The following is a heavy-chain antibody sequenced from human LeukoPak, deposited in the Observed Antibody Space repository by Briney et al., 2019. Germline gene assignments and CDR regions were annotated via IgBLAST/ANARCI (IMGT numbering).Heavy chain of an antibody. J-gene: IGHJ5*02. CDR2: SHYSGST. CDR3: AREGDPGSGYNYGNWLDV. CDR1: GGSISSYY. V-gene: IGHV4-59*01. Sequence: KPSETLSLTCTVSGGSISSYYWSWIRQPPGKGLEWIGYSHYSGSTNYNPPVKSRVTISVDTSKNQFSLKLTSMTAADTAVYYCAREGDPGSGYNYGNWLDVWGQGILVIVSS. D-gene: IGHD5-12*01.